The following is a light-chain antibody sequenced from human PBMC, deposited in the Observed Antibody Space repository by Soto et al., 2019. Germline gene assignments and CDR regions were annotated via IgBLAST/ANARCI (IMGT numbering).Light chain of an antibody. Sequence: QSALTQPASVSGSPGQSITISCTGSSSDVGYYIFVSWYQQHPGKAPKLMIYDVNNRPSGVSNRLSGSKSGKTASLTISGLQAEDEADYYCCSYTTSSSYVFGTGTKVTVL. V-gene: IGLV2-14*01. J-gene: IGLJ1*01. CDR3: CSYTTSSSYV. CDR1: SSDVGYYIF. CDR2: DVN.